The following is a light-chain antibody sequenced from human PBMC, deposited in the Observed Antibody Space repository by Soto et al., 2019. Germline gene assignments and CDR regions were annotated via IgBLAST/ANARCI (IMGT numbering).Light chain of an antibody. CDR1: QSVSNNY. CDR3: QQYGSTQWT. V-gene: IGKV3-20*01. CDR2: GAS. J-gene: IGKJ1*01. Sequence: IVMTQSPGTLSLSPGERATLSCRASQSVSNNYLAWYQQRPGQAPRLLIYGASSRATGIADRFSGSGSGTDFTLTISRLEPEDFAVYYCQQYGSTQWTFGQGTKVDIK.